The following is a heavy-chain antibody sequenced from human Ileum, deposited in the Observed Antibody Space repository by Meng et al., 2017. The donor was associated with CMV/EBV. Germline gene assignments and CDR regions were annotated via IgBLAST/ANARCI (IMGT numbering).Heavy chain of an antibody. V-gene: IGHV3-7*01. CDR3: ASTGPLYGLYFCY. CDR1: GSSFSNSW. Sequence: WESLKISCAASGSSFSNSWMIWVRRAPGKGLEWVAKKNEDGSDKYYVDSVKGRFTIFRDNAKNSVYLQMNSLRAEDTAVYYCASTGPLYGLYFCYWGQGTLVTVSS. CDR2: KNEDGSDK. J-gene: IGHJ4*02. D-gene: IGHD2-8*01.